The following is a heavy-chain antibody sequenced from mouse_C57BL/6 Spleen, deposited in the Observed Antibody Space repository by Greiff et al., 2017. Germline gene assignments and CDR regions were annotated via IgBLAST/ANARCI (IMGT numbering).Heavy chain of an antibody. CDR2: ISDGGSYT. V-gene: IGHV5-4*01. Sequence: VQLKESGGGLVKPGGSLKLSCAASGFTFSSYAMSWVRQTPEKRLEWVATISDGGSYTYYPDNVKGRFTISRDNAKNNLYLQMSHLKSEDTAMYYCARDYDYDVYAMDYWGQGTSVTVSS. CDR3: ARDYDYDVYAMDY. D-gene: IGHD2-4*01. CDR1: GFTFSSYA. J-gene: IGHJ4*01.